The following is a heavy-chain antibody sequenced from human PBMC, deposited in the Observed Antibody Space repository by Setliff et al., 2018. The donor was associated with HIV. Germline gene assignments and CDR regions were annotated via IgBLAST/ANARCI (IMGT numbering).Heavy chain of an antibody. Sequence: GGSLRLSCAASGFTFSSYWMHWVRQVPGKGRVLLARINGDESRTTYADSVKGRFTISRDNVENTLYLEINSLRVEDTGVYYCATDRDGWYNPHLYTWGQGTLVTVSS. CDR1: GFTFSSYW. CDR2: INGDESRT. CDR3: ATDRDGWYNPHLYT. V-gene: IGHV3-74*01. J-gene: IGHJ5*02. D-gene: IGHD6-19*01.